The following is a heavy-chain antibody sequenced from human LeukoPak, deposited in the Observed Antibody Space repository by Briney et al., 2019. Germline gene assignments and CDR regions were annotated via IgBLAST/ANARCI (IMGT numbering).Heavy chain of an antibody. V-gene: IGHV4-38-2*01. CDR1: GYSISSGYY. CDR3: PRRTVTTSYFDY. Sequence: PSETLSHTCAVSGYSISSGYYWGWIRQPPGKGLGWIGSIYHSGSTYYNPSLKSRVTLSVDTSKNQFSLKLSSVTAADTAVYYCPRRTVTTSYFDYWGQGTLVTVSS. D-gene: IGHD4-11*01. CDR2: IYHSGST. J-gene: IGHJ4*02.